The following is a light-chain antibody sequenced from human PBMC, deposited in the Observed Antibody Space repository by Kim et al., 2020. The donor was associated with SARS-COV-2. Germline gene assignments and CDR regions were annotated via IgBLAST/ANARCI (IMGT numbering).Light chain of an antibody. CDR2: KDN. V-gene: IGLV3-1*01. CDR1: KLGAKY. Sequence: SYELTQPLSVSVSPGQTASITCWGDKLGAKYVCWYQQKPGQSPVLVMYKDNKRPSGIPARFSGSNSGNTATLTISGTQARDEADYYCQVWDSGTAVFGTG. J-gene: IGLJ1*01. CDR3: QVWDSGTAV.